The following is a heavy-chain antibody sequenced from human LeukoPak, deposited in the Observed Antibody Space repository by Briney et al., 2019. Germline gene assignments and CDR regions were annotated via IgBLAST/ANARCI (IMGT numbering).Heavy chain of an antibody. CDR1: RYSFTSYG. CDR2: INAYNGNT. V-gene: IGHV1-18*01. D-gene: IGHD5-24*01. CDR3: ARGSGGWLQSSFDY. Sequence: GASVKVSCQPSRYSFTSYGISWVRQAPAQGVEWMGWINAYNGNTNYAQKLQGRVTMTTDTSTSTAYMELRSLRADDTAVYYCARGSGGWLQSSFDYWGQGTLVTVSS. J-gene: IGHJ4*02.